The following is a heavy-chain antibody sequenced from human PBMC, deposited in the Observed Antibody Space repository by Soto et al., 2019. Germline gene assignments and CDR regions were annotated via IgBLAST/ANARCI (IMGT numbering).Heavy chain of an antibody. CDR1: GFTFSSST. J-gene: IGHJ5*02. Sequence: EVQLVESGGGLVKPGGSLRLSYAGSGFTFSSSTMTWVRQAPGKGLEWVSSISSSSSYIYQPDSLKGRFTISRDNAKNSVFLQMSSLRAEDTAVYYCARDLGEVYATWGQGILVTVSS. CDR3: ARDLGEVYAT. D-gene: IGHD2-8*01. CDR2: ISSSSSYI. V-gene: IGHV3-21*01.